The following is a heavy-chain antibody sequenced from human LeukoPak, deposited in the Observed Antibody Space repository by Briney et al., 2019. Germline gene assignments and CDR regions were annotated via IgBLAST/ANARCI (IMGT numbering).Heavy chain of an antibody. CDR2: IKQDGSEK. J-gene: IGHJ6*02. D-gene: IGHD3-22*01. CDR1: GFTFSSYW. V-gene: IGHV3-7*05. Sequence: GGSLRPSCAASGFTFSSYWMSWVRQAPGKGLEWVANIKQDGSEKYYVDSVKGRFTISRDNAKNSLYLQMNSLRAEDTAVYYCAREWGYYYDSSGYYYYYYYGMDVWGQGTTVTVSS. CDR3: AREWGYYYDSSGYYYYYYYGMDV.